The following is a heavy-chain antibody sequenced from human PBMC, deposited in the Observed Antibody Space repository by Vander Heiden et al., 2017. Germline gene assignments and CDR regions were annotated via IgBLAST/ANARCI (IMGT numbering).Heavy chain of an antibody. CDR1: GFSFSTDG. J-gene: IGHJ6*02. Sequence: QVQLVESGGGMVQPGRPLRLSCAASGFSFSTDGRRWVRQAPGKGLEWVAVIANDGGNKYYAESVKGRFTISRDNSKNTLYLQMNSLRADDSAVYSCAKDLTTLTLAMDVWGQGTTVIVSS. CDR2: IANDGGNK. V-gene: IGHV3-30*18. CDR3: AKDLTTLTLAMDV. D-gene: IGHD1-1*01.